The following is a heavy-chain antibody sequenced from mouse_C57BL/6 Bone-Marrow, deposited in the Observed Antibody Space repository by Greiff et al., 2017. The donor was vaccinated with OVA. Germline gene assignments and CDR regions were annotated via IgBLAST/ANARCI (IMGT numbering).Heavy chain of an antibody. CDR1: GFNIKDDY. J-gene: IGHJ3*01. CDR3: TTGSSGSAWVAD. CDR2: IDPYNGDT. D-gene: IGHD3-2*02. Sequence: EVQLQHSGAELVRPGASVKLSCTASGFNIKDDYMHWVEQRPEQGLAWIGWIDPYNGDTEYASKFQGKATITANTSSNTAYLQLSSLTSEDTAVYYCTTGSSGSAWVADWGQGTLVTVSA. V-gene: IGHV14-4*01.